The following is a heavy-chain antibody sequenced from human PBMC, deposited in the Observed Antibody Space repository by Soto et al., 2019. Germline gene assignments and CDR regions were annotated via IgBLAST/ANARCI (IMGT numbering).Heavy chain of an antibody. CDR2: ISAYNGNT. J-gene: IGHJ6*02. CDR3: ARGSIVVVVALSGMDV. Sequence: ASVKVSCKASGYTFTSYGISWVRQVPGQGLEWMGWISAYNGNTNYAQKLQGRVTMTTDTSTSTAYMELRSLRSDDTAVYYCARGSIVVVVALSGMDVWGQGTTVTVSS. D-gene: IGHD2-15*01. CDR1: GYTFTSYG. V-gene: IGHV1-18*01.